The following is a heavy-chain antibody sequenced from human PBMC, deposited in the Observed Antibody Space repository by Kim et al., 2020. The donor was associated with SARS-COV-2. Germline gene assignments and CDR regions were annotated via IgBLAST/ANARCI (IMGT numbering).Heavy chain of an antibody. V-gene: IGHV3-20*04. CDR1: GFTFDDYG. CDR2: INWNGGST. D-gene: IGHD3-10*01. J-gene: IGHJ6*03. Sequence: GGSLRLSCAASGFTFDDYGMSWVRQAPGKGLEWVSGINWNGGSTGYADSVKGRFTISRDNAKNSLYLQMNSLRAEDTALYYCARGPEYYYGSGSYYSPMDVWGKGTTVTVSS. CDR3: ARGPEYYYGSGSYYSPMDV.